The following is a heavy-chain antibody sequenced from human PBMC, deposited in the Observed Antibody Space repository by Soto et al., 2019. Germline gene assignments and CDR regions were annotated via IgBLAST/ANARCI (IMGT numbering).Heavy chain of an antibody. J-gene: IGHJ6*02. CDR3: ARRTTVVKDYYYYGMDV. CDR1: GGTFSSYA. V-gene: IGHV1-69*13. CDR2: IIPIFGTA. D-gene: IGHD4-17*01. Sequence: ASVKVSCKASGGTFSSYAISWVRQAPGQGLEWMGGIIPIFGTANYAQKFQGRVTITADESTSTAYMELSSLRSEDTAVYYCARRTTVVKDYYYYGMDVWGQGTTVTVSS.